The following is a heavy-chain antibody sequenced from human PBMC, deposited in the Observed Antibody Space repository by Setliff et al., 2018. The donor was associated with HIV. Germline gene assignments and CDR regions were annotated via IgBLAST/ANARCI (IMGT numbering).Heavy chain of an antibody. J-gene: IGHJ4*02. Sequence: SETLSLTCTVSGGSISSGGYYWSWIRQHPGKGLEWIGYIYYSGSTYYNPSLKSRVTISVDTSKNQFSPKLSSVTAADTAVYYCARDPTTGVDYWGQGTLVTVSS. V-gene: IGHV4-31*03. CDR3: ARDPTTGVDY. D-gene: IGHD4-4*01. CDR1: GGSISSGGYY. CDR2: IYYSGST.